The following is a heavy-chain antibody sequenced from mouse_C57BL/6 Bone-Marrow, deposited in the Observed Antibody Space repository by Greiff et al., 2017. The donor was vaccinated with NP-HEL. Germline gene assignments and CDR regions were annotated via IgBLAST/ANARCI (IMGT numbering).Heavy chain of an antibody. V-gene: IGHV1-82*01. Sequence: QVQLQQSGPELVKPGASVKISCKASGYAFSSSWMNWVKQRPGKGLEWIGRIYPGDGDTHSTGKFNAKATLTADTSSSTAYMQLSSLSSEDSAVYFCASYYPYGNLGQGTLVTVSA. CDR2: IYPGDGDT. J-gene: IGHJ3*01. D-gene: IGHD2-1*01. CDR3: ASYYPYGN. CDR1: GYAFSSSW.